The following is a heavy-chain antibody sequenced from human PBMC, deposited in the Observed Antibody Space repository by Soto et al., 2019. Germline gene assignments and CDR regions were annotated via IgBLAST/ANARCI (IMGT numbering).Heavy chain of an antibody. Sequence: EVKLVESGGGLVQPGGSLRLSCTASGFAFDRFAMNWVRQAPGKGLQWVSSISYSGGSRYYADSVKGRFTVSRDNSKRTLFLQINNLRVEDTAVYYCAKATDTEYYDLDYWGQGTLVTVAS. CDR2: ISYSGGSR. CDR1: GFAFDRFA. D-gene: IGHD3-3*01. V-gene: IGHV3-23*04. J-gene: IGHJ4*02. CDR3: AKATDTEYYDLDY.